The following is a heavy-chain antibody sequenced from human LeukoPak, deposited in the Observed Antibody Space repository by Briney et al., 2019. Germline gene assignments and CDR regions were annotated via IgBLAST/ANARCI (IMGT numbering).Heavy chain of an antibody. CDR3: AKDTEGSGYDIEHYYFYGMGV. Sequence: PGGSLRLSCAASGFTFDDYAMHWPRHAPGKGLEWVSDIRWNSDSIEYADSVKGRFTISRDNAKKSLYLQMNSLRVEDTALYDCAKDTEGSGYDIEHYYFYGMGVGGQGTTGTVS. D-gene: IGHD6-19*01. V-gene: IGHV3-9*01. CDR2: IRWNSDSI. CDR1: GFTFDDYA. J-gene: IGHJ6*02.